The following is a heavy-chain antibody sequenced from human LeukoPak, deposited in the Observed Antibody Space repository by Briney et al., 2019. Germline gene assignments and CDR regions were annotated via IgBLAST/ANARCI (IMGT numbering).Heavy chain of an antibody. J-gene: IGHJ4*02. D-gene: IGHD6-19*01. CDR1: GFTFDDYG. Sequence: PGGSLRLSCAASGFTFDDYGMSWVRQAPGKGLEWVSSINWNGGSTGYADSVKGRFTISRDNAKNSLYLQMNSLRAEDTALYYCARGQWLLHYFDYWGQGTLVTVSS. V-gene: IGHV3-20*04. CDR2: INWNGGST. CDR3: ARGQWLLHYFDY.